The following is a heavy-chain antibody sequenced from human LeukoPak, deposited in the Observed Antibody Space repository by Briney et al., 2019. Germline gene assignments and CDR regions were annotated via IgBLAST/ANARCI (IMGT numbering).Heavy chain of an antibody. Sequence: GASVKVSCKASGYTFTSYYMHWVRQAPGQGLEWMGRIIPIFGIANYAQKFQGRVTITADKSTSTAYMELSSLRSEDTAVYYCARGLELRPYYYGMDVWGQGTTVTVSS. V-gene: IGHV1-69*04. CDR1: GYTFTSYY. CDR3: ARGLELRPYYYGMDV. J-gene: IGHJ6*02. CDR2: IIPIFGIA. D-gene: IGHD1-7*01.